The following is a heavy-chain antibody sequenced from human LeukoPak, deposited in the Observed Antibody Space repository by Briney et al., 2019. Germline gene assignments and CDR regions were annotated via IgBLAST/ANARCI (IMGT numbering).Heavy chain of an antibody. CDR1: GFTFSRFS. J-gene: IGHJ3*02. CDR3: ATRLTAYSYEACDI. CDR2: ISSGSHHK. V-gene: IGHV3-21*06. D-gene: IGHD2-21*01. Sequence: GGSLRLSCAGSGFTFSRFSMIWVRQAPGKGLEWVASISSGSHHKYHADAVKGRFTVSRDNDKNSLFLQMNSLRAEDTALYYCATRLTAYSYEACDIWGQGTMVTVSS.